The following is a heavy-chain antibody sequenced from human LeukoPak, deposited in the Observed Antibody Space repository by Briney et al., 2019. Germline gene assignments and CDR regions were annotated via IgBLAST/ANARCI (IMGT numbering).Heavy chain of an antibody. CDR3: ARSLAARRGGYFDY. V-gene: IGHV4-31*03. D-gene: IGHD6-6*01. CDR2: IYYSGST. J-gene: IGHJ4*02. Sequence: SQTLSLTCTVSGGSIGSGGYYWSWIRQHPGKGLEWIGYIYYSGSTYYNPSLKSRVTISVDTSKNQFSLKLSSVTAADTAVYYCARSLAARRGGYFDYWGQGTLVTVSS. CDR1: GGSIGSGGYY.